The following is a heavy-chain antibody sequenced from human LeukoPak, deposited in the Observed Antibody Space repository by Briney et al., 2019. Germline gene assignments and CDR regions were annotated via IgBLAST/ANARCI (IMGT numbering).Heavy chain of an antibody. J-gene: IGHJ4*02. CDR1: GFTFTNYW. CDR2: INNDGGIT. V-gene: IGHV3-74*01. CDR3: ARTYSSFDY. D-gene: IGHD6-19*01. Sequence: GGSLRLSCAASGFTFTNYWMHWVRQAPGKGLVWVSRINNDGGITAYADSVKGRFTISRDKANSTLYLQMNSLRAEDTAVYYCARTYSSFDYWGQGTLVTVSS.